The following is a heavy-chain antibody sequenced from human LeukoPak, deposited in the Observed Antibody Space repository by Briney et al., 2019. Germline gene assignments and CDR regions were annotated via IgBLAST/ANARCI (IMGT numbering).Heavy chain of an antibody. J-gene: IGHJ3*01. Sequence: SETLSLTCTVSGGSISSYYWNWIRQPAGKGLEWIGRIYTSGNTNYNPSLKSRVTISVDTSKSQFSLKLSSVTAADTAVYYCARTYDSSGYSAFHVWGQGTMVTVSS. V-gene: IGHV4-4*07. CDR2: IYTSGNT. CDR3: ARTYDSSGYSAFHV. CDR1: GGSISSYY. D-gene: IGHD3-22*01.